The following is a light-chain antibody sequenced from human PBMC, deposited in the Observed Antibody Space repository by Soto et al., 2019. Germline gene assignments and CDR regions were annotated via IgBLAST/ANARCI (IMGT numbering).Light chain of an antibody. V-gene: IGKV3-20*01. CDR1: ESISRDY. Sequence: EIVFTQSPGTLSLSPGQRATLSCRAIESISRDYLAWYQQKPGQAPRLLIYGASSRATGIPDKFSGSGSGTDFTLTISRLEPEDFAVYYCQQYGSSPPWTFGQGTKVDIK. CDR3: QQYGSSPPWT. J-gene: IGKJ1*01. CDR2: GAS.